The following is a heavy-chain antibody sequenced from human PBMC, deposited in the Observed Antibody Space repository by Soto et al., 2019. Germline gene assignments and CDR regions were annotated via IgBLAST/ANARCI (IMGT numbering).Heavy chain of an antibody. CDR3: ARGARTRELLAPGYFQH. CDR1: GFTFSSYG. CDR2: IWYDGSNK. J-gene: IGHJ1*01. D-gene: IGHD1-26*01. V-gene: IGHV3-33*01. Sequence: QVQLVESGGGVVQPGRSLRLSCAASGFTFSSYGMHWVRQAPGKGLEWVAVIWYDGSNKYYADSVKGRFTISRDNSKNTLYRHMNSLRAEDTAVYYCARGARTRELLAPGYFQHWGQGTLVTVSS.